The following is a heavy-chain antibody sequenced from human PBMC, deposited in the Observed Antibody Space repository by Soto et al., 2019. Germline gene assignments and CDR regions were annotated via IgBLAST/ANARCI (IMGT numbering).Heavy chain of an antibody. Sequence: SETLSLTCTVSGGSISSYYWSWIRQPPWKGLEWIGYIYYSGSTNYNPSLKGRVTISVDTSKNQFSLKLSSVTAADTAVYYCARDSGYYDFWSGYGPSHYYYYYGMDVWGQGTTVTVSS. J-gene: IGHJ6*02. CDR1: GGSISSYY. V-gene: IGHV4-59*01. CDR3: ARDSGYYDFWSGYGPSHYYYYYGMDV. CDR2: IYYSGST. D-gene: IGHD3-3*01.